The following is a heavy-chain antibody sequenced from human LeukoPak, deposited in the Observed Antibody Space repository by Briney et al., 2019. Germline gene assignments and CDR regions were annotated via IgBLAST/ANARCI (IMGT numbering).Heavy chain of an antibody. J-gene: IGHJ6*03. CDR1: GFSFSSYG. D-gene: IGHD6-13*01. Sequence: GGSLRLSCGASGFSFSSYGMQWLPEAPGKGVEWVAVIWYDGNNKYYADSVKGRFTISRDNSKNTLYLQMNSLRAEDTAVYYCAKAAVDSRGYYYYYYYMDVWGKGTTVTVSS. V-gene: IGHV3-33*06. CDR3: AKAAVDSRGYYYYYYYMDV. CDR2: IWYDGNNK.